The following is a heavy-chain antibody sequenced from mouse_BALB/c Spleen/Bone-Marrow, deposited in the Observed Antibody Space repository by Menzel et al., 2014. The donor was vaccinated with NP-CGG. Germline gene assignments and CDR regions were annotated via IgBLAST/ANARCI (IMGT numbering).Heavy chain of an antibody. CDR1: GYAFSSYW. J-gene: IGHJ2*01. D-gene: IGHD2-3*01. Sequence: QVQLQQSGAELVRPGSSVKISCKASGYAFSSYWMNWVKPRPGQGLEWIGQIYPGDGDTNYNGKFKGKATLTADKSSSTAYMQLSSLTSEDSAVYFCARARWLLVDYWGQGTTLTVSS. CDR2: IYPGDGDT. CDR3: ARARWLLVDY. V-gene: IGHV1-80*01.